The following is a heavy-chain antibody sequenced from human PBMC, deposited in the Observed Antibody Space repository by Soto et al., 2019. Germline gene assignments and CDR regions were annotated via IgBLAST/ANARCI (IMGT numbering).Heavy chain of an antibody. V-gene: IGHV4-31*03. J-gene: IGHJ4*02. D-gene: IGHD5-18*01. Sequence: QVQLQESGPGLVKPSQTLSLTCTVSGGSISSGAYYWSWIRQHPGKGLEWIGYIHYSGITHYNPSLKSRATISVDTSKNQFSLKLSSVTAADTAVYYCARGDQLWSFDYWGRGTLVTVSS. CDR2: IHYSGIT. CDR3: ARGDQLWSFDY. CDR1: GGSISSGAYY.